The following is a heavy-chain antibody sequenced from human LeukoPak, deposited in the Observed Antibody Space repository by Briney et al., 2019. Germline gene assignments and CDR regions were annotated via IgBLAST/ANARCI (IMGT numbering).Heavy chain of an antibody. CDR2: INPNSGGT. D-gene: IGHD3-16*02. Sequence: ASVEVSCKASGYTFTGYYMHWVRQAPGQGLEWMGWINPNSGGTNYAQKFQGRVTMTRDTSISTAYMELSRLRSEDTAVYYCARGENHYDYVWGSYRLNDYWGQGTLVTVSS. V-gene: IGHV1-2*02. CDR1: GYTFTGYY. J-gene: IGHJ4*02. CDR3: ARGENHYDYVWGSYRLNDY.